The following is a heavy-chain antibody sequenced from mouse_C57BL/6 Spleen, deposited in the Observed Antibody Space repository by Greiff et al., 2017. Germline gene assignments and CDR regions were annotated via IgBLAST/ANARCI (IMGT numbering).Heavy chain of an antibody. V-gene: IGHV1-22*01. Sequence: EVQLQQSGPELVKPGASVKMSCKASGYTFTDYNMHWVKQSHGKSLEWIGYINPNNGGTSYNQKFKGKATLTVNKPSSTAYMELRSLTSEDSAVYYCARKATVPFDYWGQGTTLTVSS. D-gene: IGHD1-1*01. J-gene: IGHJ2*01. CDR3: ARKATVPFDY. CDR2: INPNNGGT. CDR1: GYTFTDYN.